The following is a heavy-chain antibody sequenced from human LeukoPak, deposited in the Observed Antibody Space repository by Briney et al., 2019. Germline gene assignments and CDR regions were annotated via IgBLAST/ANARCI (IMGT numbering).Heavy chain of an antibody. V-gene: IGHV1-2*02. Sequence: ASVNVSCKASGYTFTGYYMHWVRQAPGQGPEWMGWINPNSGGTNYAQKFQGRVTMTRDTSISTAYMELSRLRSDDTAVYYCAREYSSGWYSPNWFDPWGQGTLVTVSS. CDR2: INPNSGGT. J-gene: IGHJ5*02. CDR1: GYTFTGYY. D-gene: IGHD6-19*01. CDR3: AREYSSGWYSPNWFDP.